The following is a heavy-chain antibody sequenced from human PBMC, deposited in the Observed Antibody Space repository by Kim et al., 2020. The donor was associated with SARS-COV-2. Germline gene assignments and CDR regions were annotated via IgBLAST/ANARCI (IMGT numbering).Heavy chain of an antibody. D-gene: IGHD6-6*01. J-gene: IGHJ5*02. V-gene: IGHV7-4-1*02. CDR3: ARVAANLYNWFDP. Sequence: ASVNVSCKASGYTFTSYAMNWVRQSPGQGLEWMGWINTNTGHPTYAQGFTGRFVFSLDTSVSTAYLQISSLKAEDTAVYYCARVAANLYNWFDPWGQGTLVTVSS. CDR1: GYTFTSYA. CDR2: INTNTGHP.